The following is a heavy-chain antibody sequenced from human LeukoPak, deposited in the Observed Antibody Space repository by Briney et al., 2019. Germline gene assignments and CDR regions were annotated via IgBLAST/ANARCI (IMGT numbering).Heavy chain of an antibody. CDR2: IYHSGST. J-gene: IGHJ6*03. Sequence: SETLSLTCTVSGYSISSGYYWGWIRQPPGKGLEWIGSIYHSGSTYYNPSLKSRVTISVDTSKNQFSLKLSSVTAADTAVYYCARDPRSSTSCRACYYYMDVWGKGTTVTVSS. CDR3: ARDPRSSTSCRACYYYMDV. CDR1: GYSISSGYY. V-gene: IGHV4-38-2*02. D-gene: IGHD2-2*01.